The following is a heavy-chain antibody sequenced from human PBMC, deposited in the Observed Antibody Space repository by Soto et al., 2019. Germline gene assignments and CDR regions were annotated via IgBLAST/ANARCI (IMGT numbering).Heavy chain of an antibody. J-gene: IGHJ4*02. V-gene: IGHV4-39*01. Sequence: SETLSLTCTVSGGSISSSSYYWGWIRQPPGKGLEWIGTIYYSGTTYYNPSLKSRVTISIDTSKNQFSLRLNSVTAADTAVYYCARRKMADILTGYYAFDYWGQGTLVTVSS. CDR1: GGSISSSSYY. D-gene: IGHD3-9*01. CDR3: ARRKMADILTGYYAFDY. CDR2: IYYSGTT.